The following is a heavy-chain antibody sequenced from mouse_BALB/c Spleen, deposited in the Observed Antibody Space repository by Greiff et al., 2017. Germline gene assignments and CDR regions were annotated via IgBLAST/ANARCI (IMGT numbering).Heavy chain of an antibody. CDR3: AKNYGNYDYAMDY. CDR2: ISYSGST. V-gene: IGHV3-2*02. CDR1: GYSITSDYA. J-gene: IGHJ4*01. Sequence: EVQLQQSGPGLVKPSQSLSLTCTVTGYSITSDYAWNWIRQFPGNKLEWMGYISYSGSTSYNPSLKSRISITRDTSKNQFFLQLNSVTTEDTATYYCAKNYGNYDYAMDYWGQGTSVTVSS. D-gene: IGHD2-1*01.